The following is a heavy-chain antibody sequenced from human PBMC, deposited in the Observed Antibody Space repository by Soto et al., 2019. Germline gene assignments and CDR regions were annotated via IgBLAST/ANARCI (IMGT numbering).Heavy chain of an antibody. Sequence: ASVKVSCKPSGDTFSSYSFSWVRQVPGQGLEWMGTFNPIVGATTYAQHFLGRVTMTRDTITSTLYLELTSLTSDDTAIYYCARGGHVVVVTAALDYWGQGTLVTVSS. CDR2: FNPIVGAT. V-gene: IGHV1-46*01. CDR1: GDTFSSYS. D-gene: IGHD2-21*02. CDR3: ARGGHVVVVTAALDY. J-gene: IGHJ4*02.